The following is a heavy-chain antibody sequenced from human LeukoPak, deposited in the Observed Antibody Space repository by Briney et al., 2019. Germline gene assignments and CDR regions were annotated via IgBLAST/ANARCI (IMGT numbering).Heavy chain of an antibody. J-gene: IGHJ4*02. D-gene: IGHD3-10*01. CDR3: ARGYYGSGSYYLGY. Sequence: PSETLSLTCTVSGGSISSGSYYWSWIRQPAGKGLEWIGRIYASGSTNYNPSLKSRVTISVDTSKNQFSLKLSSVTAADTAVYYCARGYYGSGSYYLGYWGQGTLVTVSS. CDR1: GGSISSGSYY. CDR2: IYASGST. V-gene: IGHV4-61*02.